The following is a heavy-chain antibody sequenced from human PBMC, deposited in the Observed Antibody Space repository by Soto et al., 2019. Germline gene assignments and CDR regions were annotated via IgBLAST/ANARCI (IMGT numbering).Heavy chain of an antibody. CDR1: GFSLSPGGVG. J-gene: IGHJ4*02. D-gene: IGHD1-1*01. V-gene: IGHV2-5*02. CDR3: AHRQGGYNWNDGDFDF. Sequence: QITLKESGPTLVKPTQTLTLTCTFSGFSLSPGGVGVGWIRQPPGEALEYLALIYWDDDKRYSPSLKTRLTLTTDTPKHQVVPTMNTMDPVDTATSYCAHRQGGYNWNDGDFDFWGQGTLVTVSS. CDR2: IYWDDDK.